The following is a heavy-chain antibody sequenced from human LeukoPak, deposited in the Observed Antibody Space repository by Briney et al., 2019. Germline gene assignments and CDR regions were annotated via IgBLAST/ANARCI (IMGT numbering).Heavy chain of an antibody. D-gene: IGHD4-17*01. CDR3: ARAAYGGNYDY. J-gene: IGHJ4*02. CDR2: ISSSSNTI. V-gene: IGHV3-48*01. Sequence: GGSLRLSCAASGFTFSTYSMNWVRQAPGKGLEWISYISSSSNTIYYADSVKGRFTISRDNAKNSLYLQMNSLRAEDTAVYYCARAAYGGNYDYWGQGTLVTVSS. CDR1: GFTFSTYS.